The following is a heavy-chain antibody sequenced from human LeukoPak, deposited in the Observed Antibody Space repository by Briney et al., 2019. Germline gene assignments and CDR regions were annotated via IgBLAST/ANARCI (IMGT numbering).Heavy chain of an antibody. CDR1: GGSISSSSYY. CDR3: ARGYYGSGSYFDY. Sequence: SETLSLTCTVSGGSISSSSYYWGWIRQPPGKGLEWIGSIYYSGSTNYNPSLKSRVTISVDTSKNQFSLKLSSVTAADTAVYYCARGYYGSGSYFDYWGQGTLVTVSS. J-gene: IGHJ4*02. CDR2: IYYSGST. D-gene: IGHD3-10*01. V-gene: IGHV4-39*07.